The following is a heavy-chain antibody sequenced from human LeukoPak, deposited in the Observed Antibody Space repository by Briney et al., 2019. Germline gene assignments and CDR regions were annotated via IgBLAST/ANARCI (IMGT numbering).Heavy chain of an antibody. D-gene: IGHD5-24*01. CDR2: IYPGDSDT. CDR3: ASRKKGMATAGFDY. CDR1: GYSFTSYW. J-gene: IGHJ4*02. V-gene: IGHV5-51*01. Sequence: GESLKISCEGSGYSFTSYWSGWVRQMPGKGLEWMGIIYPGDSDTRYSPSFQGQVTISAEKSISTAHLQWSSLKASDTALYYCASRKKGMATAGFDYWGQGTLVTVSS.